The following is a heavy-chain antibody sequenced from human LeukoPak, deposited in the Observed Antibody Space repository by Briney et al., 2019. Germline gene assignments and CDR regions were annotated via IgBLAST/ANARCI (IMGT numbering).Heavy chain of an antibody. J-gene: IGHJ4*02. CDR1: GFTFSSYD. D-gene: IGHD1-14*01. CDR3: AKGPERSDRGYSDY. CDR2: ISYDGSSK. Sequence: PGKSLRLSCAVCGFTFSSYDMHGVRQAPGKGLEWVAVISYDGSSKYYADSVKGRFTISRDNSKKMLYLQMNSLRAEDTAVYYCAKGPERSDRGYSDYWGQGTLVTVSS. V-gene: IGHV3-30*14.